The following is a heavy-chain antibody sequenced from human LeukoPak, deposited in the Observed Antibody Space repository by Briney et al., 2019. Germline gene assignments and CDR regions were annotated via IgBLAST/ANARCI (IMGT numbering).Heavy chain of an antibody. J-gene: IGHJ5*02. D-gene: IGHD6-19*01. CDR2: ISGSGGST. CDR3: AKDPQWLVRNPILWFDP. Sequence: PGGSLRLSCAASGFTFSSYAMSWVRQAPGKGLEWVSAISGSGGSTYYADSVKGRFTISRDNSKNTLYLQMNSLRAEDTAVYYCAKDPQWLVRNPILWFDPWGQGTLVTVSS. V-gene: IGHV3-23*01. CDR1: GFTFSSYA.